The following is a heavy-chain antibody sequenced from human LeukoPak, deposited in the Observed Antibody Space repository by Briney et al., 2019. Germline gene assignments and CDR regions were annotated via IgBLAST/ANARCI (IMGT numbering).Heavy chain of an antibody. J-gene: IGHJ5*02. CDR2: IYPGDSDT. V-gene: IGHV5-51*01. CDR1: GYSFTSSW. D-gene: IGHD2/OR15-2a*01. CDR3: ARQFVSNWFDP. Sequence: GESLKISCKGSGYSFTSSWIGWVRQMPGKGLDGMGIIYPGDSDTRYSPSFQGQVTISADKSISTAYLQWSSLKASDTAMYYCARQFVSNWFDPWGQGTLVTVSS.